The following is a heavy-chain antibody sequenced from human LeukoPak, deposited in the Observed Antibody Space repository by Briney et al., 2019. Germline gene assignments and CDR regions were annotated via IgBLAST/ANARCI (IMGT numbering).Heavy chain of an antibody. CDR1: GGSISSYY. V-gene: IGHV4-4*07. Sequence: KTSETLSLTCTVAGGSISSYYWSWTRHPAGKGLEWIGRIYTSGSTNYNPYLKSRVTISVDKSKNQFSLKLSSVTAADTAVYYCARDVTDGFDIWGEGTMVTVSS. CDR2: IYTSGST. J-gene: IGHJ3*02. CDR3: ARDVTDGFDI.